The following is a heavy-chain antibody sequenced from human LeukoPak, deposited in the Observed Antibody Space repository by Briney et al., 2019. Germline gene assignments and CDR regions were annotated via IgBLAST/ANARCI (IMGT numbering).Heavy chain of an antibody. D-gene: IGHD3-9*01. J-gene: IGHJ4*02. CDR3: ARDSLPNYYDILTGYPTNFDY. CDR1: GYTFTSYG. Sequence: ASVKVSCKASGYTFTSYGISWVRQAPGQGLEWMGWISAYNGNTNYAQKLQGRVTMTTDTSTSTAYMELRSLRSDDTAVYYCARDSLPNYYDILTGYPTNFDYWGQGTLVTVSS. V-gene: IGHV1-18*01. CDR2: ISAYNGNT.